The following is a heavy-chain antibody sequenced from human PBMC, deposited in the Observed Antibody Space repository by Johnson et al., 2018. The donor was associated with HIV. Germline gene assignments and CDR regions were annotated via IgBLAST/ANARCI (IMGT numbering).Heavy chain of an antibody. D-gene: IGHD3-16*01. J-gene: IGHJ3*02. Sequence: VQLVESGGGLVQPGGSLRLSCAASGFTFRSYAMHWVRQAPGKGLEWVAVISYDGSNKYYPGSVKGRFTISRENAKDSLYLQMNSLRAEDTALYYCARGVQQFGAPGAFDIWGQGTVVTVSS. CDR2: ISYDGSNK. V-gene: IGHV3-30*04. CDR1: GFTFRSYA. CDR3: ARGVQQFGAPGAFDI.